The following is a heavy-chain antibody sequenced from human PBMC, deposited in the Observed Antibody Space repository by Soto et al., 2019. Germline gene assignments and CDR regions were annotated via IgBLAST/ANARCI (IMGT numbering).Heavy chain of an antibody. J-gene: IGHJ5*02. Sequence: LRLSCAASGFTFSSYAMSWVRQAPGKGLEWVSAISGSGGSTYYADSVKGRFTISRDNSKNTLYLQMNSLRAEDTAVYYCAKGDIVVVPAANWFDPWGQGTLVTVSS. CDR2: ISGSGGST. V-gene: IGHV3-23*01. D-gene: IGHD2-2*01. CDR3: AKGDIVVVPAANWFDP. CDR1: GFTFSSYA.